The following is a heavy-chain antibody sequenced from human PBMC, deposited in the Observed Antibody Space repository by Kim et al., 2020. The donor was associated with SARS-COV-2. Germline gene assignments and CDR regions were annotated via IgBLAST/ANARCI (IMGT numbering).Heavy chain of an antibody. CDR1: GGSISSSSYY. CDR3: AIHQRYSSGWYVSHYY. J-gene: IGHJ6*01. CDR2: TYYSGNT. D-gene: IGHD6-19*01. V-gene: IGHV4-39*01. Sequence: SETLSLTCTVSGGSISSSSYYCGWIRQPPGKGLVWIGTTYYSGNTYYNPSLKSRVTISVDTSKNQFSLKLSSVTAADTDVYYCAIHQRYSSGWYVSHYY.